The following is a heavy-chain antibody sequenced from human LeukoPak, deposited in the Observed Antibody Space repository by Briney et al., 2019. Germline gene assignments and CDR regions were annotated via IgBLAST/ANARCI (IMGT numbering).Heavy chain of an antibody. CDR1: GGSTSSYY. J-gene: IGHJ4*02. CDR3: ARERIAVAGGYYFDY. D-gene: IGHD6-19*01. Sequence: PSETLSLTCTLSGGSTSSYYWSSIRQRPPRRQERIVYIYYSGSTNYNPSLKSRVTISVDTSKNQFSLKLSSVTAADTAVYYCARERIAVAGGYYFDYWGQGTLVTVSS. V-gene: IGHV4-59*01. CDR2: IYYSGST.